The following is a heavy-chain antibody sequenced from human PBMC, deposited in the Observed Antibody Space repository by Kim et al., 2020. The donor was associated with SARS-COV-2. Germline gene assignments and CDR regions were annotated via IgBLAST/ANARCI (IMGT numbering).Heavy chain of an antibody. J-gene: IGHJ4*02. CDR1: GFTFSSYA. CDR2: ISYDAINT. CDR3: ARRGSSGRKPGPFDS. V-gene: IGHV3-30-3*01. D-gene: IGHD1-26*01. Sequence: GGSLRLSCAASGFTFSSYAMHWVRQAPGKGLEWVTIISYDAINTFYADSVKGRFTISRDNSKNTLYLQMDNLRPEDAAVYYCARRGSSGRKPGPFDSWGQGTLVTVSS.